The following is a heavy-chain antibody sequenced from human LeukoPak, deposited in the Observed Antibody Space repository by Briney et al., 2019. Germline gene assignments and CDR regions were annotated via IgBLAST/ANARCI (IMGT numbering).Heavy chain of an antibody. CDR1: GFTFSSYW. Sequence: GGSLRLSCAASGFTFSSYWMNWARQAPGKGLEWVASINHNGNVNYYVDSVKGRFTISRDNAKNSLYLQMNSLRAEDTAVYYCARDSYPYGSGSYPYYFDYWGQGTLVTVSS. V-gene: IGHV3-7*01. CDR3: ARDSYPYGSGSYPYYFDY. J-gene: IGHJ4*02. CDR2: INHNGNVN. D-gene: IGHD3-10*01.